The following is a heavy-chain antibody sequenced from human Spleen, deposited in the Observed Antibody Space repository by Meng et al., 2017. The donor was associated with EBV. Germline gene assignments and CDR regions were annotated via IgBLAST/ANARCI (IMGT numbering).Heavy chain of an antibody. CDR1: VGSISSSNYY. Sequence: GSGPGRVKPSETLSLTCPVSVGSISSSNYYWGWIRQSPGKGLEWIGSCSHSGTSFYNPSLKSRVTTSLDTSKNQFSLNLRSVTAADTAVYFCARDLGNILTGRKGVYDYWGQGTLVTVSS. CDR2: CSHSGTS. CDR3: ARDLGNILTGRKGVYDY. J-gene: IGHJ4*02. V-gene: IGHV4-39*07. D-gene: IGHD3-9*01.